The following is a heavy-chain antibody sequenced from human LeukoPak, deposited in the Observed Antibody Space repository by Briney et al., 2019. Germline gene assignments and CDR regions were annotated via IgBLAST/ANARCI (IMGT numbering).Heavy chain of an antibody. J-gene: IGHJ4*02. Sequence: GGSLRLSCAASGFTVSSSYMNWVRQAPGKGLEWVSLIYGGGSTYYADFVKGRFTISRDNSKNTLYLQMNSLRAEDTAVYYCARRGDGGRSFDYWGQGTLVTVSS. D-gene: IGHD4-23*01. V-gene: IGHV3-53*01. CDR2: IYGGGST. CDR1: GFTVSSSY. CDR3: ARRGDGGRSFDY.